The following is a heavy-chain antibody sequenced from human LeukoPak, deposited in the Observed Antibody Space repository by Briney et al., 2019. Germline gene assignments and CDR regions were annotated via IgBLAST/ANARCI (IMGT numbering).Heavy chain of an antibody. D-gene: IGHD6-19*01. CDR2: IYYSGST. CDR3: ARDPIYSSGWYMTQRSSWFDP. Sequence: SETLSLTCTVSGGSISSSSYYWGWIRQPPGKGLEWIGSIYYSGSTYYNPSLKSRVTISVDTSKNQFSLKLSSVTAADTAVYYCARDPIYSSGWYMTQRSSWFDPWGQGTLVTVSS. J-gene: IGHJ5*02. V-gene: IGHV4-39*02. CDR1: GGSISSSSYY.